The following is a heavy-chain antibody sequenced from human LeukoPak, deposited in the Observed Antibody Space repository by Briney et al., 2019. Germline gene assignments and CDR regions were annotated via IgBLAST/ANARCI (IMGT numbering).Heavy chain of an antibody. CDR2: INQDESEK. V-gene: IGHV3-7*01. D-gene: IGHD1-1*01. J-gene: IGHJ4*02. CDR1: GFSFSSYW. CDR3: ARDGLERRGTHDY. Sequence: PGGSLRLSCAASGFSFSSYWMTWVRQAPGKGLEWVANINQDESEKYYVDSVKGRFTISRDNAKNSLYLQMNGLRAEDTAVYSCARDGLERRGTHDYWGQGTLVTVSS.